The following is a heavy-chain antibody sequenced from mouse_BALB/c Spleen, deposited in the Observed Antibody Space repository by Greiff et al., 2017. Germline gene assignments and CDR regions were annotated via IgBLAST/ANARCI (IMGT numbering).Heavy chain of an antibody. V-gene: IGHV5-6-5*01. CDR3: ASGRTRDAMDY. Sequence: EVKLMESGGGLVKPGGSLKLSCAASGFTFSSYAMSWVRQTPEKRLEWVASISSGGSTYYPDSVKGRFTISRDNARNILYLQMSSLRSEDTAMYYCASGRTRDAMDYWGQGTSVTVSS. J-gene: IGHJ4*01. CDR1: GFTFSSYA. CDR2: ISSGGST.